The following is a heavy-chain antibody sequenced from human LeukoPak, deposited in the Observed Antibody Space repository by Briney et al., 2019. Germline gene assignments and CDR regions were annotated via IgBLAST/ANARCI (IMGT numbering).Heavy chain of an antibody. CDR1: GYSISSGYY. V-gene: IGHV4-38-2*02. D-gene: IGHD3-22*01. CDR3: ARDSSGYYGY. Sequence: SETLSLTCTVSGYSISSGYYWGWIRQPPGKGLEWIGSIYHSGSTYYNPSLKSRVTISVDTSKNQFSLKLSSVTAADTAVYYCARDSSGYYGYWGQGTLVTVSS. CDR2: IYHSGST. J-gene: IGHJ4*02.